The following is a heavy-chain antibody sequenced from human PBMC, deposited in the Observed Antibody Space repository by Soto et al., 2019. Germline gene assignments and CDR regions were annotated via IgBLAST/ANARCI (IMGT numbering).Heavy chain of an antibody. J-gene: IGHJ5*02. Sequence: PSETLSLTCTVSGGSISSSSYYWGWIRQPPGKGLEWIGSIYYSGSTYYNPSLKSRVTISVDTSKNQFSLKLSSVTAADTAVYYCARRLKTQNWFDPWGQGTLVTVSS. V-gene: IGHV4-39*01. CDR3: ARRLKTQNWFDP. CDR2: IYYSGST. CDR1: GGSISSSSYY. D-gene: IGHD3-16*01.